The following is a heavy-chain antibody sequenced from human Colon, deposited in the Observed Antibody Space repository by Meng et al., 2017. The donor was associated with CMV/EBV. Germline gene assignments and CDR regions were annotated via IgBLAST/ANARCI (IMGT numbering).Heavy chain of an antibody. D-gene: IGHD3-10*01. CDR3: ATDTARVRGY. V-gene: IGHV3-7*04. J-gene: IGHJ4*02. Sequence: GGSLRLSCAASGEFTFSSYEMNWVRQAPEKGLEWVANINPDESEKYYLDSVKGRFTIFRDNAKNSLYLQVNSLRVDDTAVYYCATDTARVRGYWGQGTLVTVSS. CDR2: INPDESEK. CDR1: GEFTFSSYE.